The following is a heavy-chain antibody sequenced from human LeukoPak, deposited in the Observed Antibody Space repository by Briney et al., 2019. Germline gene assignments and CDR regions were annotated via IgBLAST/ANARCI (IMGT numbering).Heavy chain of an antibody. D-gene: IGHD2-2*01. Sequence: EPGGSLRLSCAASGFTFSSYGMHWVRQAPGKGLEWVANIKQDGSEKYYVDSVKGRFTISRDNAKNSLYLQMNSLRAEDTAVYYCARDGVVGVVPAATYFDYWGQGTLVTVSS. CDR3: ARDGVVGVVPAATYFDY. J-gene: IGHJ4*02. CDR1: GFTFSSYG. V-gene: IGHV3-7*01. CDR2: IKQDGSEK.